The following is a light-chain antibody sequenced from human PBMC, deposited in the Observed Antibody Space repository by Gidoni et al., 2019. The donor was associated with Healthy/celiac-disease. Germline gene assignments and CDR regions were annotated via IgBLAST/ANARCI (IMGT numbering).Light chain of an antibody. V-gene: IGKV1-39*01. CDR1: QSISHY. Sequence: DSQMTQSPSSLSASVGDRVTITCRASQSISHYLNWCQQKPGKAPKLLIYAASSLQSGVPSRFSGSGSGTDFTLTISSLQPVDFATYYCQRRYSTAFRTFGGGTKVEIK. CDR3: QRRYSTAFRT. J-gene: IGKJ4*01. CDR2: AAS.